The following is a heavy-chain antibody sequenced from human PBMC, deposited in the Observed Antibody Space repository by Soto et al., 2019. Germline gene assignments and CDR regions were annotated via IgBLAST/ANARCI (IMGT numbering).Heavy chain of an antibody. D-gene: IGHD2-15*01. Sequence: ASVKVSCKASGYTFTGYYMHWVRQAPGQGLEWMGWINPNSGGTNYAQKFQGWVTMTRDTSISTAYMELSRLRSDDTAVYYCARRFTLGYCSGGSCYSGWFDPWGQGTLVTVSS. CDR1: GYTFTGYY. CDR3: ARRFTLGYCSGGSCYSGWFDP. J-gene: IGHJ5*02. V-gene: IGHV1-2*04. CDR2: INPNSGGT.